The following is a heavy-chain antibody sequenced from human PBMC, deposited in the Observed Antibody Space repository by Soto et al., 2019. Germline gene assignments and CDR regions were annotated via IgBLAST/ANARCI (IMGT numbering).Heavy chain of an antibody. J-gene: IGHJ6*02. CDR2: INPSGGST. CDR3: ARDSAGPPKRPYYYYYGMDV. V-gene: IGHV1-46*01. CDR1: GYTFTSYY. D-gene: IGHD6-6*01. Sequence: ASVKVSCKASGYTFTSYYMHWVRQAPGQGLEWMRIINPSGGSTSYAQKFQGRVTMTRDTSTSTVYMELSSLRSEDTAVYYCARDSAGPPKRPYYYYYGMDVWGQGTTVTVSS.